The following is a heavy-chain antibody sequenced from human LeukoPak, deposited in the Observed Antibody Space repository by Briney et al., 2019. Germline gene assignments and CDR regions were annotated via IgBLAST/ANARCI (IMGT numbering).Heavy chain of an antibody. CDR2: MNPNSGNT. J-gene: IGHJ6*02. CDR3: ARGLYCGGGSCSLHYYGMDV. Sequence: ASVKVSCKASGYTFTSYDINWVRQATGQGLEWMGWMNPNSGNTGYAQKFQGRVTMTRNTSISTAYMELSSLRSEDTAVYYCARGLYCGGGSCSLHYYGMDVWGQGTTVTVSS. CDR1: GYTFTSYD. D-gene: IGHD2-15*01. V-gene: IGHV1-8*01.